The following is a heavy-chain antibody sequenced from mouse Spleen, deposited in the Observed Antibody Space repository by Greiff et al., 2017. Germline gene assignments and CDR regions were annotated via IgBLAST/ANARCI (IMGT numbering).Heavy chain of an antibody. J-gene: IGHJ2*01. V-gene: IGHV2-3*01. CDR2: RWGDGST. CDR3: ARGGTGGY. D-gene: IGHD1-1*02. CDR1: GFSLNSYG. Sequence: VQLEESGAGLVGPGHTVTITCTVSGFSLNSYGVSWVRQRPGKGLEWLGVRWGDGSTNFHSAVISQLSISKDNSKSQVFLKLNSLQTDDTATYCCARGGTGGYWGQGTTLTVSS.